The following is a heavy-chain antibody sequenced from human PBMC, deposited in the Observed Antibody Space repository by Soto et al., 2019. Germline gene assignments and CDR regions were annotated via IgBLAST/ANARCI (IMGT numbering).Heavy chain of an antibody. D-gene: IGHD3-10*01. Sequence: SETLSLTCTVSGGPISSGGYYWSWIRQHPGKGLEWIGYIYYSGSTYYNPSLKSRVTISVDTSKNQFSLKLSSVTAADTAVYYCARAEGVGSGIFDYWGQGTLVTVSS. CDR2: IYYSGST. CDR3: ARAEGVGSGIFDY. CDR1: GGPISSGGYY. V-gene: IGHV4-31*03. J-gene: IGHJ4*02.